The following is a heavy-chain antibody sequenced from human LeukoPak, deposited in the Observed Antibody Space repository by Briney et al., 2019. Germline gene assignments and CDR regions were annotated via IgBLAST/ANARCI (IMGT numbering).Heavy chain of an antibody. CDR3: ARGVMAARLYYFDY. CDR2: ITGSGDYT. V-gene: IGHV3-23*01. J-gene: IGHJ4*02. D-gene: IGHD2-21*01. CDR1: GFSFGSHP. Sequence: PGGSLRLSCAASGFSFGSHPMNWVRQAPGKGLEWVSGITGSGDYTYYIDSVQGRFTISRDNSKNMLFLQMYSLRAEDTAVYYCARGVMAARLYYFDYWGRGILVTVSS.